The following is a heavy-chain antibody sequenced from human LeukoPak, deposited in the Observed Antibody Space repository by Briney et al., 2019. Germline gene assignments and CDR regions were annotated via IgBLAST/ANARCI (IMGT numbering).Heavy chain of an antibody. CDR1: GGTFSSYA. D-gene: IGHD2-2*01. CDR3: AREGYCSSTSCYSVFDY. V-gene: IGHV1-69*13. CDR2: IIPIFGTA. Sequence: ASVKVSCKASGGTFSSYAISWVRQAPGQGLEWMGGIIPIFGTANYAQKFQGRVTITADESTSTAYMELSSLRSEDTAVYYCAREGYCSSTSCYSVFDYWGQGTLVTVSS. J-gene: IGHJ4*02.